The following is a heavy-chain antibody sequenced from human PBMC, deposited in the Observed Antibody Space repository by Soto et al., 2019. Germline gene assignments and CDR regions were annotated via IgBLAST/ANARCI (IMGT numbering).Heavy chain of an antibody. CDR2: INPKTAAT. Sequence: QVQLVQSGAEVKKSGASVKVSCKPSGYSFSDYFIQWVRQSSGQGLEWVAWINPKTAATNYAKKVQGRVSLTWDTSSTTAYMELPRLRAVDTAVYDCARIKWGLNYYNGMDVWGQGTTVIVSS. CDR3: ARIKWGLNYYNGMDV. J-gene: IGHJ6*02. CDR1: GYSFSDYF. V-gene: IGHV1-2*02. D-gene: IGHD1-26*01.